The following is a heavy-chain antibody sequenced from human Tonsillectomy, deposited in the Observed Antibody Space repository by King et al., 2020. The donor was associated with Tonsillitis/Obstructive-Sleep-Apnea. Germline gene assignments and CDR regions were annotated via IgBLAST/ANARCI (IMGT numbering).Heavy chain of an antibody. Sequence: QLVQSGAEVKKPGASVKVSCKASGYTFTGYYMHWVRQAPGQGLEWMGWINPNSGGTNYAQKFQGWDTMTRDTSISTAYMGLSRLRSDDTAVYYCARGPTVTTFYYYYYMDVWGKGTTVTVSS. D-gene: IGHD4-11*01. CDR1: GYTFTGYY. CDR3: ARGPTVTTFYYYYYMDV. CDR2: INPNSGGT. J-gene: IGHJ6*03. V-gene: IGHV1-2*04.